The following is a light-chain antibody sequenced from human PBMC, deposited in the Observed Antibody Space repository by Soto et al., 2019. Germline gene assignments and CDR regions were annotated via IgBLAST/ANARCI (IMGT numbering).Light chain of an antibody. CDR2: SGY. V-gene: IGKV3-15*01. CDR3: QKYNSAPRT. J-gene: IGKJ1*01. CDR1: QSVSSS. Sequence: FVVTQSPDTLSLSPGETATLSCRASQSVSSSVAWYQHKPGQSPRLVVYSGYKRSPGVPARFSGSGSGTDFTLTISSLQPEDVATYYCQKYNSAPRTFGQGTKVDIK.